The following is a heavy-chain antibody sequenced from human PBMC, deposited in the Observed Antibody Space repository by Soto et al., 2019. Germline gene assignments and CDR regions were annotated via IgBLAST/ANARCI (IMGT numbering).Heavy chain of an antibody. J-gene: IGHJ3*02. CDR1: GGSISSGGYY. Sequence: PSETLSLTCTVSGGSISSGGYYWSWIRHHPGKGLEWIGYIFYSGSTFYSPSLKSRVTISVDTARNQFSLNLRSVTAADTAVYYCARGYYDSSAHIPGDAFDIWGQGTMVTFSS. V-gene: IGHV4-31*03. CDR2: IFYSGST. CDR3: ARGYYDSSAHIPGDAFDI. D-gene: IGHD3-22*01.